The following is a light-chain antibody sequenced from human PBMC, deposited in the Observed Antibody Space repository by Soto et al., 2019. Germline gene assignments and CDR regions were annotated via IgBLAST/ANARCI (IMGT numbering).Light chain of an antibody. CDR3: SSYAGSNNLV. V-gene: IGLV2-8*01. J-gene: IGLJ2*01. CDR2: EVS. Sequence: QSVLTQPPSASGSPGQSVTISCTGTSSDVGGYNYVSWYQQYPGKAPKVMIYEVSKRPSGVPDRFSGSKSGNTASLTVSGLQADDEADYYCSSYAGSNNLVFGGGTQLTV. CDR1: SSDVGGYNY.